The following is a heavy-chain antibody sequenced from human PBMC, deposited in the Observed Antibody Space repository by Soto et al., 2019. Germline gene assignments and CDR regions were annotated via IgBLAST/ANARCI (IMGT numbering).Heavy chain of an antibody. CDR2: IYYSGST. J-gene: IGHJ4*02. CDR1: GGSISSSSYF. D-gene: IGHD1-1*01. CDR3: TTGGDASNTRY. Sequence: SETLSLTCTVSGGSISSSSYFWGWIRQPPGKGLEWIGSIYYSGSTYYNPSLKSRVTISVDTSKNQFSLRLSSVTAAYTAVYYFTTGGDASNTRYWGKGTLVTVSS. V-gene: IGHV4-39*01.